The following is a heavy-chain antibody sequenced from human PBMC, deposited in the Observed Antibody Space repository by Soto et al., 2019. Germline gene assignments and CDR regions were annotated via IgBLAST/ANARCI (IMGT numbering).Heavy chain of an antibody. V-gene: IGHV4-30-2*01. J-gene: IGHJ4*02. Sequence: PSETLSLTCAVSGGSISSGGYSWSWIRQPPGKGLEWIGYIYDHGSTFYNPSLKSRVTITEDRSKNQFSLKLTSVTAADTAVYYCATGYCSGGPCYPGGVDYWGQGTLVTVSS. CDR1: GGSISSGGYS. D-gene: IGHD2-15*01. CDR3: ATGYCSGGPCYPGGVDY. CDR2: IYDHGST.